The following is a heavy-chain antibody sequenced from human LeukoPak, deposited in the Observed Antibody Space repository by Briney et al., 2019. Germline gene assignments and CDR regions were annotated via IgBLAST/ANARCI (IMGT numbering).Heavy chain of an antibody. Sequence: PGGSLRLSCAGSGLIFSNYGMNWVRQAPGKGLEWISFISGSGSRIYYADSVKGRFTISRDNAKNSLYLQMNNLRADDTAVYYCAKDQGRGGFGLDCWGQGTLVTVSS. D-gene: IGHD3-16*01. J-gene: IGHJ4*02. CDR3: AKDQGRGGFGLDC. CDR2: ISGSGSRI. CDR1: GLIFSNYG. V-gene: IGHV3-48*03.